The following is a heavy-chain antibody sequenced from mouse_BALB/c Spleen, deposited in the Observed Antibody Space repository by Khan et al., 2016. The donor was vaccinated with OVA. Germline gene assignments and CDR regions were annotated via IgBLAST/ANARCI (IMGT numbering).Heavy chain of an antibody. CDR2: IWSAGST. V-gene: IGHV2-2*02. J-gene: IGHJ3*01. Sequence: QVQLQQSGPGLVQPSQSLSITYTVSGFSLTNYSVHWVRQSPGKGLEWLGVIWSAGSTDYNAAFISRLTIRKDNSRSQVFFKMNSLQPNDTAIYDCARRGYDYGRGALFAYWGQGTLVTVSA. CDR3: ARRGYDYGRGALFAY. CDR1: GFSLTNYS. D-gene: IGHD2-4*01.